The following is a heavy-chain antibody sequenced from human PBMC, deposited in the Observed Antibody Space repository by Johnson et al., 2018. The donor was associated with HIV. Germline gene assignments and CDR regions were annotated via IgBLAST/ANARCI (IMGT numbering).Heavy chain of an antibody. V-gene: IGHV3-33*06. CDR1: GFTFSSYG. Sequence: QVQLVESGGGVVQPGGSLRLSCAASGFTFSSYGMHWVRQAPGKGLEWVAVIWYDGTNKYYGDSVKGRFTISRDNSKNTLFLQMNSLRAEDTAVYYCAKDLGWGLGDDAFDIWGQGTMVTVSS. J-gene: IGHJ3*02. D-gene: IGHD2-21*02. CDR2: IWYDGTNK. CDR3: AKDLGWGLGDDAFDI.